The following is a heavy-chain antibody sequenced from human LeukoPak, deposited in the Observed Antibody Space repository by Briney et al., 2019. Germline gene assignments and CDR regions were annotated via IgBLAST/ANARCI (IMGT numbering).Heavy chain of an antibody. D-gene: IGHD5-12*01. Sequence: GGSLRLSCAASGFTVSSNYMSWVRQAPGKGLEWVSVIYSGGSTYYADSVKGRFTISRDNSKNTLYLQMNSLRAEDTAVYYCARDASGYDRYYYYYYMDVRGKGTTVTVSS. CDR2: IYSGGST. V-gene: IGHV3-53*01. CDR1: GFTVSSNY. J-gene: IGHJ6*03. CDR3: ARDASGYDRYYYYYYMDV.